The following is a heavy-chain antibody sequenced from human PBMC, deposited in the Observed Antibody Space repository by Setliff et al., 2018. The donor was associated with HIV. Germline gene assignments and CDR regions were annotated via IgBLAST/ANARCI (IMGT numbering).Heavy chain of an antibody. J-gene: IGHJ5*02. V-gene: IGHV1-3*01. CDR1: GHTFTSYA. CDR3: AREGQWLA. D-gene: IGHD6-19*01. CDR2: VNADNGNT. Sequence: ASVKVSCKASGHTFTSYALHWVRQAPGQRLEWMGWVNADNGNTKYSEKFQGRVTITRDTATSTVYMELSSLKSEDTAVYYCAREGQWLAWGQGTLVTVSS.